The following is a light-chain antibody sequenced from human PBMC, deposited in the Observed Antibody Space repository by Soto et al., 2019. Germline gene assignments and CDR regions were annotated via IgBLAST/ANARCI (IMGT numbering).Light chain of an antibody. CDR3: SSYAGSTPYV. CDR2: EDS. V-gene: IGLV2-8*01. Sequence: QSVLTQPPSASGSPGQSVTISCTGTSSDVGGNNYVSWNQQHPGKAQKLMIYEDSKRPSGVPNRFSGSKSGNTASLTVSGLQAEDEADYYCSSYAGSTPYVFGTGTKVTVL. J-gene: IGLJ1*01. CDR1: SSDVGGNNY.